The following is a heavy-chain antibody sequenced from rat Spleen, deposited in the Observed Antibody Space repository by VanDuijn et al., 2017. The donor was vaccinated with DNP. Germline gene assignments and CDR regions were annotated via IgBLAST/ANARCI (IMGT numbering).Heavy chain of an antibody. V-gene: IGHV5-25*01. Sequence: EVQLVESGGDPVQPGRSLTLSCVVSGFTFNNDWMTWVRQAPTKGLEWVASISPNGDSTYYRDSVKGRFTVSRDNAKSTLYLQMDSLRSEDTATYYCAKRGGKGLFAYWGQGTLVTVSS. CDR1: GFTFNNDW. CDR3: AKRGGKGLFAY. J-gene: IGHJ3*01. CDR2: ISPNGDST.